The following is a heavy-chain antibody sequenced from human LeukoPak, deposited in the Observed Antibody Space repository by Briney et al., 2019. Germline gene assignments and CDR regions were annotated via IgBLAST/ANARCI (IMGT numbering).Heavy chain of an antibody. J-gene: IGHJ4*02. CDR3: AREEYYYDSSGYYPHYYFDY. CDR1: GGTFSSYA. Sequence: ASVKVSCKASGGTFSSYAISWVRQAPGQGLEWMGRIIPILGIANYAQKFQGRVTITADKSTSTAYMELSSLRSEDTAVYYGAREEYYYDSSGYYPHYYFDYWGQGTLVTVSS. D-gene: IGHD3-22*01. V-gene: IGHV1-69*04. CDR2: IIPILGIA.